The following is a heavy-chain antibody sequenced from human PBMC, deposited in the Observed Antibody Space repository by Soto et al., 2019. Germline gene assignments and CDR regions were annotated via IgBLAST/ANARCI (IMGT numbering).Heavy chain of an antibody. CDR1: GASISSGDHY. D-gene: IGHD6-25*01. CDR2: IYYRGST. CDR3: ARGGHRTPFEP. V-gene: IGHV4-30-4*01. J-gene: IGHJ5*02. Sequence: QVQLQESGPGLVKPSQTLSLTCTVSGASISSGDHYWSWIRQSPGKRLEWIGYIYYRGSTDYNPSLKSRVTISRKTPRNPLSQRVTSVPAEAAAVYSRARGGHRTPFEPWGKGTLVPVPP.